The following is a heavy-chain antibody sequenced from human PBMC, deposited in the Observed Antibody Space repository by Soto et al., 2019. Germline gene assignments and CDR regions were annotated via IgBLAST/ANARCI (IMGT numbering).Heavy chain of an antibody. Sequence: GGSLRLSCAASGFTFSTYGMHWVRQAPGKGLEWVALISNDGSNKYYADSVKGRFTISRDNSKNTLYLQMNGLGAEDTAVYYCAGSPGGWFDPWGQGTLVTVSS. CDR1: GFTFSTYG. CDR3: AGSPGGWFDP. CDR2: ISNDGSNK. V-gene: IGHV3-30*03. D-gene: IGHD3-10*01. J-gene: IGHJ5*02.